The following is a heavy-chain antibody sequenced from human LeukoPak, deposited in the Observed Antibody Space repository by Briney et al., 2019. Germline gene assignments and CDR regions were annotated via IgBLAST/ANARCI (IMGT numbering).Heavy chain of an antibody. J-gene: IGHJ4*02. D-gene: IGHD6-19*01. CDR3: ARVAYSSGWYEFGY. V-gene: IGHV1-2*02. Sequence: EASVKVSCKASGYTFTGYYMHWVRQAPGQGLEWMGWINPNSGGTNYAQKFQGRVTMTRDTSISTAYMELSRLRSDDTAVYYCARVAYSSGWYEFGYWGQGTLVTVSS. CDR1: GYTFTGYY. CDR2: INPNSGGT.